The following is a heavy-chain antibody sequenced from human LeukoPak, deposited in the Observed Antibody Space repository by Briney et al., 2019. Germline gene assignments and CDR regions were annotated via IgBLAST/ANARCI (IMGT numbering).Heavy chain of an antibody. J-gene: IGHJ4*02. CDR3: ARLGGEMATAFDY. CDR2: IYYSGST. Sequence: SETLSLTCTVSGGSISSSSYYWGWIRQPPGKGLEWIGSIYYSGSTYYNPSLKSRVTISVDTSKSQFSLKLSSVTAADTAVYYCARLGGEMATAFDYWGQGTLVTVSS. D-gene: IGHD5-24*01. CDR1: GGSISSSSYY. V-gene: IGHV4-39*01.